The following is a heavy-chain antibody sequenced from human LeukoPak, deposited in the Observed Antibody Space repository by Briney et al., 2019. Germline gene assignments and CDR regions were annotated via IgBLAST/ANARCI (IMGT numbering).Heavy chain of an antibody. D-gene: IGHD3-9*01. J-gene: IGHJ4*02. CDR1: GYTFTGYY. Sequence: ASVKVSCKASGYTFTGYYMHWVRQAPGQGLEWMGRINPNSGGTNYAQKFQGRVTMTRDTSISTAYMELSRLRSDDTAVYYCAREGDILTGCIDYWGQGTLVTVSS. CDR3: AREGDILTGCIDY. CDR2: INPNSGGT. V-gene: IGHV1-2*06.